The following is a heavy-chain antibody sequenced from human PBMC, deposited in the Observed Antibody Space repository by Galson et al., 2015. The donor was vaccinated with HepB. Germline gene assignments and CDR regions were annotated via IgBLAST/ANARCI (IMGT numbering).Heavy chain of an antibody. CDR3: VRDLRTCTPEI. CDR2: ISSDGNKK. V-gene: IGHV3-33*01. Sequence: SLRLSCAVSGVSFDAYGMNWIRQAPGKGLQWVAVISSDGNKKYYGDSVTGRCVVSRDNPKNTLYLQLNDLRADDTANYYCVRDLRTCTPEIWGQGTLVIVSS. J-gene: IGHJ4*02. D-gene: IGHD2-8*01. CDR1: GVSFDAYG.